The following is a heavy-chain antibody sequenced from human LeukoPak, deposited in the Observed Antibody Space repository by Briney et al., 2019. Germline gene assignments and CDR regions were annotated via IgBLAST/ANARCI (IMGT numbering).Heavy chain of an antibody. J-gene: IGHJ5*02. D-gene: IGHD1-1*01. CDR1: GGSISSYY. Sequence: SETLSLTCTVSGGSISSYYWSWIRQPPGKGLEWIGYVYHSGNTYYNPSLRSRVTISVDTSRNQFSLNLSSVTAADTAVYYCAKVGTTGIDNWFDPWGQGTLVTVSS. CDR3: AKVGTTGIDNWFDP. CDR2: VYHSGNT. V-gene: IGHV4-59*08.